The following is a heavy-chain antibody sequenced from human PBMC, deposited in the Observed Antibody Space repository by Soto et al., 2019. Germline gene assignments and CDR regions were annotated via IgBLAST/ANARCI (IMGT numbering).Heavy chain of an antibody. CDR1: GGSISSGGYY. D-gene: IGHD6-13*01. Sequence: SETLSLTCTVSGGSISSGGYYWSWIRQHPGKGLEWIGYIYYSGSTYYNPSLKSRVTISVDTSKNQFSLKLSSVTAADTAVYYCAREIAAAGDDYYYYGMDVWGQGTTVTVSS. V-gene: IGHV4-31*03. CDR3: AREIAAAGDDYYYYGMDV. CDR2: IYYSGST. J-gene: IGHJ6*02.